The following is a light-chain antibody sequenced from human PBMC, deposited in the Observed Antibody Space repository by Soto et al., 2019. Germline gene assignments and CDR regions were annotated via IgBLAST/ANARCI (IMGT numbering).Light chain of an antibody. CDR3: SSYTTTRV. V-gene: IGLV2-14*03. CDR1: SSDVGNYKL. CDR2: EVS. J-gene: IGLJ2*01. Sequence: QSALTQPASVSGSPGQSITISCTGTSSDVGNYKLVSWYQQHPGKAPKLMIYEVSNRPSGVSNRFSGSKSGNTASLTISGIQAEDEADYYCSSYTTTRVFGGGTKLTVL.